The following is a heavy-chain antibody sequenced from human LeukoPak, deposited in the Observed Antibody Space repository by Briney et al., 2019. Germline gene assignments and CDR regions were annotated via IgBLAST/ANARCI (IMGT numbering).Heavy chain of an antibody. CDR3: ARDISCFDY. CDR2: IKPDGSEK. CDR1: GFSFSNYW. J-gene: IGHJ4*02. Sequence: GGSLRLSCAASGFSFSNYWLSCVRQAPGKGLEWVANIKPDGSEKYYVDSVEGRFTISRDNAKNSLYLQMNSLRAEDTAVYYCARDISCFDYWGQGTLVTFSS. V-gene: IGHV3-7*01.